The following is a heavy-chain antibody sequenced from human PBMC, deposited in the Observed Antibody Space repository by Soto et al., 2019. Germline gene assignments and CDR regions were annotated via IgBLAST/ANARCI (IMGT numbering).Heavy chain of an antibody. D-gene: IGHD1-1*01. CDR1: DKSISKDIW. CDR3: ARPGFWKLDC. CDR2: VHHTKGA. V-gene: IGHV4-4*02. Sequence: SETLSLTCLVSDKSISKDIWWNWVRQPPGQGLYWIGEVHHTKGALYNPALRSRVTVSADTINSEIFLEVHTLGASGTDVYYWARPGFWKLDCWAKGTQVTVS. J-gene: IGHJ1*01.